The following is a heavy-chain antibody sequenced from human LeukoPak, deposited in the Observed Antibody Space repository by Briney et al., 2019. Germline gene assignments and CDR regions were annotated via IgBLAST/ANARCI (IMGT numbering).Heavy chain of an antibody. Sequence: ASVKVSCKASGGTFSSYAISWVRHAPGQGLEWMGRIIPILGIANYAQKFQGRVTITAVKSTSTAYMELSSLRSEDTAVYYCARDSHDYGDPNWFDPWGQGTLVTVSS. CDR3: ARDSHDYGDPNWFDP. D-gene: IGHD4-17*01. CDR2: IIPILGIA. J-gene: IGHJ5*02. CDR1: GGTFSSYA. V-gene: IGHV1-69*04.